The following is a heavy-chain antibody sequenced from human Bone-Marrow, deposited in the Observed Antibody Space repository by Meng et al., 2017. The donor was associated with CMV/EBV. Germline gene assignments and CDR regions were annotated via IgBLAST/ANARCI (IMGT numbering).Heavy chain of an antibody. V-gene: IGHV3-30*04. CDR3: ATFSGSYYR. D-gene: IGHD1-26*01. CDR1: GFTFSSYA. CDR2: ISYDGSNK. J-gene: IGHJ4*02. Sequence: GGSLRLSCAASGFTFSSYAMHWVRQAPGKGLEWVAVISYDGSNKYYADSVKGRFTISRDNSKNTLYLQMNSLRAEDTAVYYCATFSGSYYRWGQGNLVPVSS.